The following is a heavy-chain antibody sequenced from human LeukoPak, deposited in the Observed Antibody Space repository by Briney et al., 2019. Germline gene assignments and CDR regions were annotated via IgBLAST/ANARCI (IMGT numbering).Heavy chain of an antibody. J-gene: IGHJ4*02. CDR1: GFIFDDYV. CDR3: ARGAYAGLGYRSGWYTFDY. D-gene: IGHD6-19*01. Sequence: GGSLRLSCTASGFIFDDYVMTWVRQPPGKGLEWVSGINWNGNSSGNADSVKGRFTVSRDNAKNSLYLQMNSLRAEDTALYHCARGAYAGLGYRSGWYTFDYWGQGTLVTVSS. V-gene: IGHV3-20*01. CDR2: INWNGNSS.